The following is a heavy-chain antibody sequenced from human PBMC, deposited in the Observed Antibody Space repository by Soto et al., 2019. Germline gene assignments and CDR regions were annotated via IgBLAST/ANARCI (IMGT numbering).Heavy chain of an antibody. Sequence: SGPTLVNPTETLTLTCTVSGFSLSNARMGVSWIRQPPGKALEWLAHIFSNDEKSYSTSLKSRLTISKDTSKSQVVLTMTNMDPVDTATYYCARPTYYYDSSGYYYYFDYWGQGTLVTVSS. CDR3: ARPTYYYDSSGYYYYFDY. CDR2: IFSNDEK. J-gene: IGHJ4*02. CDR1: GFSLSNARMG. V-gene: IGHV2-26*01. D-gene: IGHD3-22*01.